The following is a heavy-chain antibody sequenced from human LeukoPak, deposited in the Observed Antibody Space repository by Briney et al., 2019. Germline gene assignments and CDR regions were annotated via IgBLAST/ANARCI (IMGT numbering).Heavy chain of an antibody. CDR3: ARGYYYYMDV. J-gene: IGHJ6*03. CDR2: IYYSGGT. CDR1: GGSISSYY. V-gene: IGHV4-59*01. Sequence: SETLSLTCTVSGGSISSYYWSWIRQPPGRGLEWIGYIYYSGGTNYNPSLKSRVTISVDTSKNQFSLKLSSVTAADTAVYYCARGYYYYMDVWGIGTTVTVSS.